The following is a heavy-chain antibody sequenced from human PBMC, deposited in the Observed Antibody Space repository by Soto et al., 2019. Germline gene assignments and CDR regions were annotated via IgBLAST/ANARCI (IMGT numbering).Heavy chain of an antibody. CDR3: ARGNDDSSGYYPLDY. J-gene: IGHJ4*02. CDR1: GGSISSGGYY. V-gene: IGHV4-31*03. CDR2: IYYSGST. Sequence: SETLSLTCTVSGGSISSGGYYWSWIRQHPGKGLEWIGYIYYSGSTYYNPSLKSRVTISVDTSKNQFSLKLSSVTAADTAVYYCARGNDDSSGYYPLDYWGQGTLVTVSS. D-gene: IGHD3-22*01.